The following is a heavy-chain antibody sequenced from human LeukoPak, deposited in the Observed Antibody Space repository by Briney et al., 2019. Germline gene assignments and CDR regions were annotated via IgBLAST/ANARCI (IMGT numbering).Heavy chain of an antibody. CDR1: GFTPTELS. D-gene: IGHD7-27*01. CDR3: ATGDRNHYYYFMDV. V-gene: IGHV1-24*01. Sequence: ASVKVSCKLSGFTPTELSMHWVRQAPGKGLEWMGAFDPEDGETIYAQMFQGRVTMTEDTSSATAYMELSSLRSEDTAVYYCATGDRNHYYYFMDVWGKGTTVTVSS. J-gene: IGHJ6*03. CDR2: FDPEDGET.